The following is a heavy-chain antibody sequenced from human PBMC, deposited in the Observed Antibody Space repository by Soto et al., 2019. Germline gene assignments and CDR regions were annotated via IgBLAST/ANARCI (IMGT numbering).Heavy chain of an antibody. CDR2: IYYSGST. CDR3: ARLGYYDSSGYYVGY. D-gene: IGHD3-22*01. V-gene: IGHV4-59*08. J-gene: IGHJ4*02. CDR1: GCSISSYY. Sequence: SETLSLTCTVSGCSISSYYWSWIRQPPGKGLEWIGYIYYSGSTNYNPSLKSRVTISVDTSKNQFSLKLSSVTAADTAVYYCARLGYYDSSGYYVGYWGQGTLVTVSS.